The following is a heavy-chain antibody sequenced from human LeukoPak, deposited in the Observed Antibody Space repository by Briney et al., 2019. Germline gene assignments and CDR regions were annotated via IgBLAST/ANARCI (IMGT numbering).Heavy chain of an antibody. J-gene: IGHJ4*02. D-gene: IGHD3-10*01. V-gene: IGHV5-51*01. CDR1: GDIFSIYW. Sequence: GESLKISCKGSGDIFSIYWIGWVRQLPGKGLEWMGIIYPGDSDTRYSTSFQGQVTISADKSLSTAYLQWLSLKASDTAMYYCARQDPAGEYYFDHWGQGTLVTVST. CDR2: IYPGDSDT. CDR3: ARQDPAGEYYFDH.